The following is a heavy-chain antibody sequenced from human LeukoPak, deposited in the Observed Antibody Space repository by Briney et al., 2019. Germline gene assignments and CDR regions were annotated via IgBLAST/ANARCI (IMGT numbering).Heavy chain of an antibody. CDR1: GFTFSNYW. CDR3: ASLGYSSSWYPDY. J-gene: IGHJ4*02. Sequence: GGSLRLSCAASGFTFSNYWMHWVRQAPGKGLVWVSLINSDGSSTSYADSVKGRFTISRDNAKNTLYLQMNSLRAEDTAVYYCASLGYSSSWYPDYWGQGTLVTVSS. D-gene: IGHD6-13*01. V-gene: IGHV3-74*01. CDR2: INSDGSST.